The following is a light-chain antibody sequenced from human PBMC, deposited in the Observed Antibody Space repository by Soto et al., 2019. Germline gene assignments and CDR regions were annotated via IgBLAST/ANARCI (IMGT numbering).Light chain of an antibody. CDR3: QSYATGLSVLYA. CDR1: SSNIGAGYD. V-gene: IGLV1-40*01. CDR2: GNN. Sequence: QSALTQPPSVSGAPGQRVTISCTGSSSNIGAGYDVHWYQQLPGTAPKLLIYGNNNRPSGVPDRFSGSKSGTSASLAVTGLQAEDEADYYCQSYATGLSVLYAFGTGTKVTV. J-gene: IGLJ1*01.